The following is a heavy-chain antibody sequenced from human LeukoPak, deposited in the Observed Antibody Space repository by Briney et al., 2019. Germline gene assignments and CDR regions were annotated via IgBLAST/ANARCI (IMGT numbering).Heavy chain of an antibody. V-gene: IGHV3-20*04. CDR2: INWNGGST. J-gene: IGHJ6*03. CDR1: GFTFSSYA. D-gene: IGHD3-9*01. Sequence: PGGSLRLSCAASGFTFSSYAMSWVRQAPGKGLEWVSGINWNGGSTGYADSVKGRFTISRDNAKNPLYLQMNSLRAEDTALYYCARIGYDILTGYSRRDYYYYYMDVWGKGTTVTVSS. CDR3: ARIGYDILTGYSRRDYYYYYMDV.